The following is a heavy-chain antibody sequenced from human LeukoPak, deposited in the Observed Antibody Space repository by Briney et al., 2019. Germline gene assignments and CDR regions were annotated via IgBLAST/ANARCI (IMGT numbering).Heavy chain of an antibody. V-gene: IGHV3-11*04. CDR2: ISSSGSTI. Sequence: KSGGSLRLSCTVSGFSVSAIYLSWVRQVPGKGLEWVSYISSSGSTIYYADSVKGRFTISRDNAKNSLYLQMNSLRAEDTAVYYCAELGITMIGGVWGKGTTVTISS. CDR1: GFSVSAIY. CDR3: AELGITMIGGV. J-gene: IGHJ6*04. D-gene: IGHD3-10*02.